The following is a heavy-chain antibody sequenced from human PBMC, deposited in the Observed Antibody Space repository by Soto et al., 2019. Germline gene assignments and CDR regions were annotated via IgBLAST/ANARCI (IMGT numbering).Heavy chain of an antibody. D-gene: IGHD1-1*01. V-gene: IGHV3-30*18. CDR3: AKSVYNWNDGFFDY. CDR1: GFTFSTYG. Sequence: QVQLVESGGGVVQPGRSLRLSCAASGFTFSTYGMHWVRQAPGKGLEWVAVISYDGNNKYYADSVKGRFTISRDNSKNTLYLQMSSLRAEDTAVYYCAKSVYNWNDGFFDYWGQGTPVTVSS. J-gene: IGHJ4*02. CDR2: ISYDGNNK.